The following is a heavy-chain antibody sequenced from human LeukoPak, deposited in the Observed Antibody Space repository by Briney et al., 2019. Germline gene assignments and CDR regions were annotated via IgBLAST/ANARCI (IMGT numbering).Heavy chain of an antibody. D-gene: IGHD6-19*01. CDR1: GYTFTSYA. Sequence: ASVKVSCKASGYTFTSYAMHWVRQAPGQRLEWMGWINAGNGNTKYSQKFQGRVTITRDTSASTAYMELSSLRSEDTAVYYCARVSSGWYKETFDYWGQGTLVTVSS. J-gene: IGHJ4*02. V-gene: IGHV1-3*01. CDR3: ARVSSGWYKETFDY. CDR2: INAGNGNT.